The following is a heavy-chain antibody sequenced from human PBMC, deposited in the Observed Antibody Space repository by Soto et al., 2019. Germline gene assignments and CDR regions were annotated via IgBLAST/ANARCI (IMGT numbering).Heavy chain of an antibody. Sequence: ASVKVSCKASGYTFTGYYMHWVRQAPGQGLEWMGWINPNSGGTNYAQKFQGWVTMTRDTSIGTAYMELSRLRSDDTAVYYCARETETYYDFWSGSPSREFDPWGQGTLVTVSS. J-gene: IGHJ5*02. D-gene: IGHD3-3*01. CDR1: GYTFTGYY. CDR2: INPNSGGT. CDR3: ARETETYYDFWSGSPSREFDP. V-gene: IGHV1-2*04.